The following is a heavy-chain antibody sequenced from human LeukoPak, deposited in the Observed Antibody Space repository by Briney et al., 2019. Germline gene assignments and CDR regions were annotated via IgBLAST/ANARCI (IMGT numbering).Heavy chain of an antibody. V-gene: IGHV3-74*01. Sequence: GGSLRLSCAASGFTLSSYWMHWVRQAPGKGLVWVSRISSDGTITNYTDSVKGRFTISRDNAKNTLYLQMNSPRVEDTAVYYCARFSPPPTWGQGTLVSVSS. J-gene: IGHJ4*02. CDR1: GFTLSSYW. CDR2: ISSDGTIT. CDR3: ARFSPPPT.